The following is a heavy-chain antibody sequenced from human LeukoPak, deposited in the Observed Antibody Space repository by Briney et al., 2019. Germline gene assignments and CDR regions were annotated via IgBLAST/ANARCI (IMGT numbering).Heavy chain of an antibody. V-gene: IGHV4-30-2*01. D-gene: IGHD3-22*01. CDR2: IYHSGST. CDR3: ARSPGVYYDSSGYLFDP. CDR1: GGSISSGGYS. J-gene: IGHJ5*02. Sequence: PSETLSLTCAVSGGSISSGGYSWSWIRQPSGKGLEWIGYIYHSGSTYYNPSLKSRVTISVDRSKNQFSLKLSSVTAADTAVYYCARSPGVYYDSSGYLFDPWGQGTLVTVSS.